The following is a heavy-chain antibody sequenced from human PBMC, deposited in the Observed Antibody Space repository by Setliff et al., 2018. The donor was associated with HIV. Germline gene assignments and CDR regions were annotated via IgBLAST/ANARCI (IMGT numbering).Heavy chain of an antibody. CDR2: INYGGAP. Sequence: SETLSLTCTVSTDSLSSSTNHWGWIRQPPGKGLEWIGNINYGGAPYYNPSLKSRVTISVDTSKRQFSLKLSSVTVADSAVYYCGRVPSCAHSWCYGGFDYWGQGTLVTVSS. J-gene: IGHJ4*02. CDR3: GRVPSCAHSWCYGGFDY. V-gene: IGHV4-39*07. CDR1: TDSLSSSTNH. D-gene: IGHD3-16*01.